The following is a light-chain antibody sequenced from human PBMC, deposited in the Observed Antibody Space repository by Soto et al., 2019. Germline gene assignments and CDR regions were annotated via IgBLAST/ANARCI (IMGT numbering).Light chain of an antibody. J-gene: IGKJ4*01. CDR3: QQSSDWPLT. CDR1: QSVSSY. CDR2: DVS. V-gene: IGKV3-11*01. Sequence: EIVLTQSPATLSLSPGERATLSCRASQSVSSYLAWYQQRPGQAPRLLIYDVSNGATGIPARFGGSGSGTDFTLTISSLEPEDFAVYYCQQSSDWPLTFGGGTKVEIK.